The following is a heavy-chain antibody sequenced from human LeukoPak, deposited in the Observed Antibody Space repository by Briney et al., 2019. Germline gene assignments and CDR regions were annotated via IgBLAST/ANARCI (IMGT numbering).Heavy chain of an antibody. D-gene: IGHD3-9*01. CDR1: GGSISSSRYY. J-gene: IGHJ1*01. V-gene: IGHV4-39*07. CDR2: IYYSGST. Sequence: SETLSLTCTVSGGSISSSRYYWGWIRQPPGKGLEWIGSIYYSGSTYYNPSLDSRATISVDTSKNQFSLKLSSVTAADTAVYYCAGSPEGDILTGYFGFRQHWGQGTLVTVSS. CDR3: AGSPEGDILTGYFGFRQH.